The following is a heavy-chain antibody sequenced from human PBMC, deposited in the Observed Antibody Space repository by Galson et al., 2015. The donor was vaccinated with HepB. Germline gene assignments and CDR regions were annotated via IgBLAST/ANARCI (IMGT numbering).Heavy chain of an antibody. V-gene: IGHV1-18*01. Sequence: SVKVSCKASGYTFTNYAISWVRQAPGQGLEWMGWITTYNPNTIYAQKFRGRVSMTTDTSTSTAYMELRSLRSGDTAVYYCARRQKSYRDYGMDVWGQGTTVTVSS. CDR2: ITTYNPNT. CDR3: ARRQKSYRDYGMDV. CDR1: GYTFTNYA. J-gene: IGHJ6*02. D-gene: IGHD3-16*02.